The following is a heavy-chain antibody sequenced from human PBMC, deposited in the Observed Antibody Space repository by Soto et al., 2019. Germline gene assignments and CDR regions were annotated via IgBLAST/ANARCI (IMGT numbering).Heavy chain of an antibody. CDR2: IKSKTDGGTT. D-gene: IGHD5-12*01. Sequence: PGGSLRLSCAASGFTFSNAWMSWVRQAPGKGLEWVGRIKSKTDGGTTDYAAPVKGRFTISRDDSKNTLYLQMNSLKTEDTAVYYCTTYRYSGYDFGTGYFDYWGQGTLVTVSS. V-gene: IGHV3-15*01. CDR3: TTYRYSGYDFGTGYFDY. J-gene: IGHJ4*02. CDR1: GFTFSNAW.